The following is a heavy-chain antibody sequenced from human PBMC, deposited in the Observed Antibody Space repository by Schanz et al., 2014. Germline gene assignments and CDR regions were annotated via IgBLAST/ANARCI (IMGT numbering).Heavy chain of an antibody. Sequence: VQLVESGGGLVKPGGSLRLSCLASGFAFSSYGMNWLRQAPGKGLEWVSALSEGGGGTHYADSVRGRFTISSDSSKNTLYLQMSSLRADDTAVYYCAKAADWPVTRFDPWGQGTLVTVSS. J-gene: IGHJ5*02. CDR1: GFAFSSYG. V-gene: IGHV3-23*04. CDR3: AKAADWPVTRFDP. CDR2: LSEGGGGT. D-gene: IGHD3-9*01.